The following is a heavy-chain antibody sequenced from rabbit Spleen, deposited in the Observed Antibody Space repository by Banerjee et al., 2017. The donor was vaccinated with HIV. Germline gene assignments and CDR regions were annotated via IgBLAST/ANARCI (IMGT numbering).Heavy chain of an antibody. CDR2: INAVTGKA. CDR3: ARNYVNAFDP. V-gene: IGHV1S40*01. J-gene: IGHJ2*01. Sequence: QSLEESGGDLVKPGASLTLTCTASGFSFSSGYYMCWVRQAPGKGLEWIACINAVTGKAVYASWAKGRITFSKTSSTTVTLQMTSLTAADTATYFCARNYVNAFDPWGQGTLVTVS. CDR1: GFSFSSGYY. D-gene: IGHD1-1*01.